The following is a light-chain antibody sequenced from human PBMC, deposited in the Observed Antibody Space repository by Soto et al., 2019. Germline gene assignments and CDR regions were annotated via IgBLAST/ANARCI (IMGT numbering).Light chain of an antibody. CDR3: QQYYSTPLT. CDR2: WAS. V-gene: IGKV4-1*01. Sequence: DIVMTQSPDSLAVSLGERATINCKSSQSVLYSANNKNYLAWYQQKPGQPPKLLIYWASTRESGVPDRFSGSESGTDFTLTISSLQAEDVGVYYCQQYYSTPLTFGGGTKVDIK. CDR1: QSVLYSANNKNY. J-gene: IGKJ4*01.